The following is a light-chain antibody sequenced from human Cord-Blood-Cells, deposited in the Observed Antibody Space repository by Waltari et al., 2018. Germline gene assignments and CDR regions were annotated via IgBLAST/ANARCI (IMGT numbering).Light chain of an antibody. CDR1: SCDVGGYMS. CDR2: YVS. V-gene: IGLV2-14*01. Sequence: ALTRPASVSASPGISSTSSCAGTSCDVGGYMSVAWYQQHPGKAPTRMIYYVSNRPSGVSTRFAGSKACNTVSLTFSVLQAEGEADYYCSSYTSSSTRVFGGGTKLAVL. CDR3: SSYTSSSTRV. J-gene: IGLJ3*02.